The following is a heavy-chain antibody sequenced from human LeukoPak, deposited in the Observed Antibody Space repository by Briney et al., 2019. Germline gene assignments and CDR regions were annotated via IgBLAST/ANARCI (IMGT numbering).Heavy chain of an antibody. CDR1: GFTFSSYW. CDR3: AKDAQRGFDYSNSLEY. CDR2: IWSDGSNK. J-gene: IGHJ4*02. Sequence: GGSLRLSCAASGFTFSSYWMTWVRQAPGKGLEWVAVIWSDGSNKYYGDSVKGRFIIYRDDSQNTISLQMNSLRSEDTGVYYCAKDAQRGFDYSNSLEYWGQGSLVIVSS. V-gene: IGHV3-33*06. D-gene: IGHD4-11*01.